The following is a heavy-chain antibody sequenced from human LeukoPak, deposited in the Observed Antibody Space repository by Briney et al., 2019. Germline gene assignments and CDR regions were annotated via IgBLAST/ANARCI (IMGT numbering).Heavy chain of an antibody. V-gene: IGHV4-39*07. CDR3: ARATILLLPDY. J-gene: IGHJ4*02. CDR2: IYYSGST. Sequence: SETLSLTCTVSGGSISSSSYYWGWIRQPPGKGLEWIGSIYYSGSTYYNPSLKSRVTISVDTSKNQFSLKPSSVTAADTAVYYCARATILLLPDYWGQGTLVTVSS. D-gene: IGHD2/OR15-2a*01. CDR1: GGSISSSSYY.